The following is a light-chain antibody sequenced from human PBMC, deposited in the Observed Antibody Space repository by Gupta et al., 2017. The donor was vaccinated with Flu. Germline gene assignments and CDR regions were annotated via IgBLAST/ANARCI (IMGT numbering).Light chain of an antibody. CDR3: LQDYNYPYT. CDR1: QGIRND. CDR2: AAS. V-gene: IGKV1-6*01. J-gene: IGKJ2*01. Sequence: AIQMTQSPSSLSASVGDRVTITCRASQGIRNDLGLYQQKPGKAPKLLIYAASSLQSGVPSRFSGSGSGTDFSLTIISLQPEDFATYYCLQDYNYPYTFGQGTKLEIK.